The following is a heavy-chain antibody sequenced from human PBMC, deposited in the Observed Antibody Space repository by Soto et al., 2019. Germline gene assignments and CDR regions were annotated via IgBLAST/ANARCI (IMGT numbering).Heavy chain of an antibody. CDR2: VKSKNDGGTT. D-gene: IGHD3-10*01. V-gene: IGHV3-15*07. CDR3: TTDSYITPIIVRSDY. CDR1: AFTFSNAW. J-gene: IGHJ4*01. Sequence: GGSLRLSCAASAFTFSNAWINSVRQAPEKGLEWVGRVKSKNDGGTTDFAAPVKGRFAISRAYSKNMLYLKINNLQTEDTDIQFCTTDSYITPIIVRSDYWGRGTLVTVSS.